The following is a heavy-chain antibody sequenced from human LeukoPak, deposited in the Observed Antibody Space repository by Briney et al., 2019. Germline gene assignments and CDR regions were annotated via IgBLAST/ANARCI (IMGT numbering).Heavy chain of an antibody. CDR2: IDTSGNT. Sequence: SETLSLTCTVSGGSIRTYYWSWTRQPAGKGLEWIGRIDTSGNTNYDPSLKGRITMSVDTSKNQFSLKLSSVTAADTAVYYCARVVDILAAAGIDYWGQGTLVTVSS. J-gene: IGHJ4*02. D-gene: IGHD6-13*01. CDR3: ARVVDILAAAGIDY. CDR1: GGSIRTYY. V-gene: IGHV4-4*07.